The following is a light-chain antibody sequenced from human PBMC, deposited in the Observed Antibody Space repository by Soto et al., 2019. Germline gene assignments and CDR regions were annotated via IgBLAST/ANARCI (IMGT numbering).Light chain of an antibody. CDR1: QSVSSN. CDR2: GAY. J-gene: IGKJ4*01. Sequence: EIVMTQSPATLSVFPGESATLSCRASQSVSSNLAWYQQKPGQAPRLLIYGAYTRATGIPARFRGSGSETEFTLTINSLQSEDFAVYYCQQYENWPPLTFGGGTKVEI. V-gene: IGKV3-15*01. CDR3: QQYENWPPLT.